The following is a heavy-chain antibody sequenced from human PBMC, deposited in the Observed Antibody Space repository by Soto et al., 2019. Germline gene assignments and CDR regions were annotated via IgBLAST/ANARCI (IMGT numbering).Heavy chain of an antibody. D-gene: IGHD1-1*01. CDR2: ISAHNGNT. Sequence: QVRLVQSGAEVKKPGASVKVSCKGSGYTFTSYGITWVRQAPGQGLEWMGWISAHNGNTNYAQKLQGRVTVTRDKSTSQAYMELRSLRSDDTAVYYCARGRYGDYWGQGALVTVSS. CDR1: GYTFTSYG. J-gene: IGHJ4*02. V-gene: IGHV1-18*01. CDR3: ARGRYGDY.